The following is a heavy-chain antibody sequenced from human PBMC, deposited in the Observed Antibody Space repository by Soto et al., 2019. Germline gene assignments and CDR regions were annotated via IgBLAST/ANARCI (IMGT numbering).Heavy chain of an antibody. Sequence: PSETQSLTCTVSGAALSSGGYFYTWVRQPPGKGXEWXXXXYXSXGXXXXXXLKSRVTISLDKSKSQFSLRLISVTAADTAVYYCTREQSDDNYFDPWGQGTLVTAPQ. CDR1: GAALSSGGYF. CDR2: XYXSXGX. D-gene: IGHD6-19*01. CDR3: TREQSDDNYFDP. J-gene: IGHJ5*02. V-gene: IGHV4-61*08.